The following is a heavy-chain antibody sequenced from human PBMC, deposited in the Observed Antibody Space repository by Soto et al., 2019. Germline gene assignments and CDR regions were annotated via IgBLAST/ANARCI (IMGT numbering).Heavy chain of an antibody. CDR3: AKVVVAATRHTDFDS. Sequence: WETLSLTCTVSGGSINSNNYYWPWIRQPPGKGLAWIASIYYDGSTYYNPSLKSRVTISIDTSKNQFSLRLRSVTAADTAIYYCAKVVVAATRHTDFDSWGQGTLVTVSS. D-gene: IGHD2-15*01. J-gene: IGHJ4*02. CDR1: GGSINSNNYY. V-gene: IGHV4-39*01. CDR2: IYYDGST.